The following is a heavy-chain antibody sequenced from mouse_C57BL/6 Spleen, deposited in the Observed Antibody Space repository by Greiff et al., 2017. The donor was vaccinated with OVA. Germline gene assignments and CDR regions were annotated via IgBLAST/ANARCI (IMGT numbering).Heavy chain of an antibody. CDR2: INYDGSCT. V-gene: IGHV5-16*01. Sequence: EVMLVESEGGLVQPGSSMKLSCTASGFTFSDYYMAWVRQVPEKGLEWVANINYDGSCTYYLDSLKSRFIISRDNAKNILYLQMSSLKSEDTATYYCARERSYYGSSYLFDVWGTGTTVTVSS. J-gene: IGHJ1*03. D-gene: IGHD1-1*01. CDR3: ARERSYYGSSYLFDV. CDR1: GFTFSDYY.